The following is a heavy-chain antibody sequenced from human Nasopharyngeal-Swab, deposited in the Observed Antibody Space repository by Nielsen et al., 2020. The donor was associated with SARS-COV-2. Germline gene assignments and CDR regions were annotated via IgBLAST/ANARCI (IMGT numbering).Heavy chain of an antibody. J-gene: IGHJ1*01. CDR3: AKGRGDIVVVPAAIPEYFRH. D-gene: IGHD2-2*01. V-gene: IGHV3-30*02. Sequence: WIRQPPGKGREWVSFIRYDGTDIYYGDSVRGRFTISRDNSKNTLYLQVNSLRAEDTAVYYCAKGRGDIVVVPAAIPEYFRHWGQGTLVTVSS. CDR2: IRYDGTDI.